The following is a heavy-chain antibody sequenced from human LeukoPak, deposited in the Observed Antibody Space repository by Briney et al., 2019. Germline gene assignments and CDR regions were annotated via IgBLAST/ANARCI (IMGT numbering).Heavy chain of an antibody. CDR3: TRSGMAVAATPWD. CDR1: GFTLSSFW. J-gene: IGHJ4*02. V-gene: IGHV3-7*05. CDR2: IQQHGSEI. Sequence: PGGSLRLSCAASGFTLSSFWMNWVRQPPGKGLEWVAHIQQHGSEIYYVDSVKGRFTVSRDNARNSLYLQMNSLRAEDTAVYYCTRSGMAVAATPWDWGQGTLVTVSS. D-gene: IGHD6-19*01.